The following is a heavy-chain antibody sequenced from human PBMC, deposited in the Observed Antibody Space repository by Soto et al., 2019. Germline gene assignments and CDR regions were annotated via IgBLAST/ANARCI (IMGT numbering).Heavy chain of an antibody. V-gene: IGHV3-74*01. J-gene: IGHJ4*02. Sequence: EVRLVESGGGVVQPGGSLTLSCAASGFTFSSHWMHWVRQVPGKGLMWVSRIDSDASSAGYADSVAGRFTISRDNVKNSRYLQMRSLRAEDTAVYYCARNNWGIDYCGQGILVTVSS. CDR2: IDSDASSA. CDR1: GFTFSSHW. D-gene: IGHD7-27*01. CDR3: ARNNWGIDY.